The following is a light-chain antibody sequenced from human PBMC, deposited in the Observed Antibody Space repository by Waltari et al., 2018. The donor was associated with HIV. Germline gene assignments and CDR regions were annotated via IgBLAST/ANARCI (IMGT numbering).Light chain of an antibody. V-gene: IGLV1-44*01. CDR1: SSNIGRNT. Sequence: QSELRQPPSASGTPGQRVAISCSGRSSNIGRNTVNWYQQRPGTAPKRLIDSNNQRPSGVPDRFSGSKSGTSASLAITGLQSEDEADYYCALWDDSLNGVLFGGGTKLTVL. CDR3: ALWDDSLNGVL. CDR2: SNN. J-gene: IGLJ2*01.